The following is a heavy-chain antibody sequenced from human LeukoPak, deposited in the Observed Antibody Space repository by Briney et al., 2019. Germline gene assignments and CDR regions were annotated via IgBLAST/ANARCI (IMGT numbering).Heavy chain of an antibody. J-gene: IGHJ5*02. CDR2: IYYSGST. CDR1: GRSISSYY. Sequence: SETLSLTCTVSGRSISSYYWSWIRQPPGKGLEWIGYIYYSGSTNYNPSLKSRVTISVDTSKNQFSLKLSSVTAADTAVYYCARYKVIHGDFSTRSWLDPWGQGTLVTVSS. D-gene: IGHD4-17*01. CDR3: ARYKVIHGDFSTRSWLDP. V-gene: IGHV4-59*08.